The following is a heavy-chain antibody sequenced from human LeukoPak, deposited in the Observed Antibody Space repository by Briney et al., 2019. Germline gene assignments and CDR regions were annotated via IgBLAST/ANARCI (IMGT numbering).Heavy chain of an antibody. Sequence: SGRSLRLSCAASGFTFSSYAMSWVRQAPGKGLEWVSAISGSGGSTYYADSVRGRFTISRDNSKNTLYLQMNSLRAEDTAVYYCAKVRGYSGGLLRYYFDYWGQGTLVTVSS. J-gene: IGHJ4*02. V-gene: IGHV3-23*01. CDR2: ISGSGGST. D-gene: IGHD6-19*01. CDR3: AKVRGYSGGLLRYYFDY. CDR1: GFTFSSYA.